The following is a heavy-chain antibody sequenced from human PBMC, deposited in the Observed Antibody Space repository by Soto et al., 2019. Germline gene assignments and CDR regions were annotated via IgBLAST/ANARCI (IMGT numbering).Heavy chain of an antibody. CDR1: GFTFSNFG. Sequence: EVQLVESGGDSVQPGGSLRLSCAASGFTFSNFGMSWLRQAPGRGLEWVANTNQDGTEKNYLDSVRGRFTISRDNANNSLSLHIHSLRAEDTAVYYCAKDGSGWSVTWGQGTPVIVSS. D-gene: IGHD6-19*01. V-gene: IGHV3-7*01. J-gene: IGHJ5*02. CDR3: AKDGSGWSVT. CDR2: TNQDGTEK.